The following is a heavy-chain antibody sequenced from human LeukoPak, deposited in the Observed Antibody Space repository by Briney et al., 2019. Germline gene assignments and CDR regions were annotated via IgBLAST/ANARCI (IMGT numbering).Heavy chain of an antibody. J-gene: IGHJ2*01. V-gene: IGHV4-39*07. Sequence: PSETLPLTCTVSGGSISSSSYYWGWIRQPPGKGLEWIGSIYYSGSTYYNPSLKSRVTISVDTSKNQFSLKLSSVTAADTAVYYRARDRVGKLTGYFDLWGRGTLVTVSS. D-gene: IGHD1-26*01. CDR1: GGSISSSSYY. CDR2: IYYSGST. CDR3: ARDRVGKLTGYFDL.